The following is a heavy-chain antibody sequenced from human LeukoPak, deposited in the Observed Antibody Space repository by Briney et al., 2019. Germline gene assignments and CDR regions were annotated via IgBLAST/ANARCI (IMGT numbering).Heavy chain of an antibody. D-gene: IGHD6-6*01. CDR2: ISSSGSTI. V-gene: IGHV3-11*01. Sequence: PGGSLRLSCAASGFTFSDYYMSWVRQAPGKGLEWVSYISSSGSTIYYADSVKGRFTISRDNSKNTLYLQMNSLRAEDTAVYYCARESSSSSKNPGYYMDVWGKGTTVTVSS. J-gene: IGHJ6*03. CDR1: GFTFSDYY. CDR3: ARESSSSSKNPGYYMDV.